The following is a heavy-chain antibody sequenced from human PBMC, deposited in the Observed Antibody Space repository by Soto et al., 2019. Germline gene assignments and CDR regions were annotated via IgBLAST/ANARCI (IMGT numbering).Heavy chain of an antibody. J-gene: IGHJ4*02. V-gene: IGHV4-30-2*01. CDR3: ARASGDYGNYYLDS. Sequence: SSETLSLTCAVSGGSISSGDNSWSWIRQPPGKGLEFIGYIYHSAYTYYIPSLKSRVTISVDGSKNQFSLKLNSVTAADTAVYYCARASGDYGNYYLDSWGQGILVTVSS. D-gene: IGHD4-17*01. CDR1: GGSISSGDNS. CDR2: IYHSAYT.